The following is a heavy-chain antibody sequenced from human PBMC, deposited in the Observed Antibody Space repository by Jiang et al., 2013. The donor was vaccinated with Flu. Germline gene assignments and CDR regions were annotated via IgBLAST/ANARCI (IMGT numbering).Heavy chain of an antibody. CDR3: AREEGVVVPAAPYGMDV. V-gene: IGHV1-18*01. J-gene: IGHJ6*02. D-gene: IGHD2-2*01. CDR2: SAYNGNT. Sequence: SAYNGNTNYAQKLQGRVTMTTDTSTSTAYMELRSLRSDDTAVYYCAREEGVVVPAAPYGMDVWGQGTTVTVSS.